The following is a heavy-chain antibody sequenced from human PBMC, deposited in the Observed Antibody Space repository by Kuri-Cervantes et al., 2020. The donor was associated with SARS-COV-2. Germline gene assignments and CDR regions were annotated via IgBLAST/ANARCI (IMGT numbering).Heavy chain of an antibody. Sequence: GAVYVGSFSGYYWSGTRQPPGKGLEWIGEINHSGSTNYNPSLKSRVTISVDTSKNQFSLKLSSVTAADTAVYYCARDRNGIPSNWFDPWGQGTLVTVSS. CDR1: VGSFSGYY. J-gene: IGHJ5*02. CDR3: ARDRNGIPSNWFDP. CDR2: INHSGST. V-gene: IGHV4-34*01. D-gene: IGHD1-14*01.